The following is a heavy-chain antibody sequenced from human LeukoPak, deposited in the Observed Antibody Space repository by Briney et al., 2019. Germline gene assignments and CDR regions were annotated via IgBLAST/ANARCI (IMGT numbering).Heavy chain of an antibody. CDR1: GFTFSSYS. D-gene: IGHD5-12*01. J-gene: IGHJ4*02. CDR2: ISSSSSYI. V-gene: IGHV3-21*01. Sequence: PGGSLRLSCAASGFTFSSYSMNWVRQAPGKGLEWVSSISSSSSYIYYADSVKGRFTISRDNAKNSLYLQMNSLRAEDTAVYYCARDLDSTYYDYAHFDYWGQGTLVTVSS. CDR3: ARDLDSTYYDYAHFDY.